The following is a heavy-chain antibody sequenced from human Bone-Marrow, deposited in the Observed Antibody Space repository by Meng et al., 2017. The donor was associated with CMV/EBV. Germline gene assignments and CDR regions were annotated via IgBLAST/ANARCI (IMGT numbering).Heavy chain of an antibody. V-gene: IGHV3-30*19. D-gene: IGHD3-16*01. Sequence: GGSLRLSCAASGFTFSSYGMHWVRQAPGKGLEWVAVISYDGSNKYYADSVKGRFTISRDNAKNSLYLQMNSLRAEDTALYYCAKDGGGRLGAGTLNWFDPWGQGTLVTVSS. CDR3: AKDGGGRLGAGTLNWFDP. CDR2: ISYDGSNK. J-gene: IGHJ5*02. CDR1: GFTFSSYG.